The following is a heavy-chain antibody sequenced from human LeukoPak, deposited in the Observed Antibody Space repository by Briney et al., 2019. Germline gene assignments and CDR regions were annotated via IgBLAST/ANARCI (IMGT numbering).Heavy chain of an antibody. CDR1: GYTFTGYY. D-gene: IGHD2-2*01. Sequence: GASVKVSCKASGYTFTGYYMHWVRQAPGQGLEWMGWINPNSGGTNYAQKFQGRVTMTRDTSISTAYMELSRLRSDDTAVYYCARAWGDCSSTSCYYYYGTDVWGQGTTVTVSS. V-gene: IGHV1-2*02. CDR3: ARAWGDCSSTSCYYYYGTDV. CDR2: INPNSGGT. J-gene: IGHJ6*02.